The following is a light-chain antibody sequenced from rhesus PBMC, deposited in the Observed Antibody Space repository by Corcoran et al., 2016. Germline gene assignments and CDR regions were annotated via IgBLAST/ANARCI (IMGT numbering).Light chain of an antibody. CDR3: QQYSSSPWT. CDR2: KAA. V-gene: IGKV1-25*01. CDR1: QGISNN. J-gene: IGKJ1*01. Sequence: DIQMTQSPSSLSASVGDRVTITCQATQGISNNLVWYQQKPGKAPKLLIYKAATLESGVPSRFSGSGSGTDFTLTISGLQSEDFATYYCQQYSSSPWTFGQGTKVEIK.